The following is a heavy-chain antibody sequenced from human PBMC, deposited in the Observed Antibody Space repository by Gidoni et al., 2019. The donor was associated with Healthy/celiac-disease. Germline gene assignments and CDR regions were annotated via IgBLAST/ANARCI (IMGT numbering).Heavy chain of an antibody. CDR2: ISAYNGNT. V-gene: IGHV1-18*01. Sequence: QVQLVQSGAAVKKPGASVKVSCKASGYTFTSYGISWVRQAPGQGLEWMGWISAYNGNTNYTQKLQGRGTMTTDTSTSTAYMELRSLRSDDTAVYYCARDTGAGYSSSWYGSWGQGTLVTVSS. J-gene: IGHJ4*02. D-gene: IGHD6-13*01. CDR3: ARDTGAGYSSSWYGS. CDR1: GYTFTSYG.